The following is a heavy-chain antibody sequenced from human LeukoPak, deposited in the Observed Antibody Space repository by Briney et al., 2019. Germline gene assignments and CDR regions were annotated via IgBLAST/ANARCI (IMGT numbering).Heavy chain of an antibody. V-gene: IGHV3-23*01. CDR3: AKGLQEHYYYYYMDV. Sequence: GGSLRLSCAASGFTFSYYAMNWVRQAPGKGLEWVSVISGSGGSIYYADSVEGRFTISRDKSKNTLYLQMNSLRAEDTAVYYCAKGLQEHYYYYYMDVWGKGTTVTVSS. CDR1: GFTFSYYA. J-gene: IGHJ6*03. D-gene: IGHD4-11*01. CDR2: ISGSGGSI.